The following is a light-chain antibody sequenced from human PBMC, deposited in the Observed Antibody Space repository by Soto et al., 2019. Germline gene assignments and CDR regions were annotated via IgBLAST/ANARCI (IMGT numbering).Light chain of an antibody. CDR3: LQRSNWPTWT. J-gene: IGKJ1*01. CDR2: DAS. CDR1: QSVSSY. V-gene: IGKV3-11*01. Sequence: EIVLTQSPATLSLSPGERATLSCRASQSVSSYLAWYQQKPGQAPRLLIYDASNRAPGIPARFSGSGSGTDFTLTISSLEPEDFAAYYCLQRSNWPTWTFGQGTKVEIK.